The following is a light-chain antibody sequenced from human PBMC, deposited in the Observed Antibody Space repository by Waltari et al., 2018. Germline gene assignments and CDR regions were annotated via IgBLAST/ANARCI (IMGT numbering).Light chain of an antibody. Sequence: NFMLTQPHSVSESPGKTVTISCTRNSSSIASTYVQWFQQRPGRAPTTLIFEDDKRPSGVPVLFSGSIDSSSNSASLTISGLKNEDEADYYCQAYVSPGWVFGGGTNLTVL. CDR2: EDD. V-gene: IGLV6-57*03. CDR3: QAYVSPGWV. CDR1: SSSIASTY. J-gene: IGLJ3*02.